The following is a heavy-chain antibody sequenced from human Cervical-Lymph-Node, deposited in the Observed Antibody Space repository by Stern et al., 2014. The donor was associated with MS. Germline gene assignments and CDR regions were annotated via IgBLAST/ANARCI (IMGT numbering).Heavy chain of an antibody. D-gene: IGHD3-9*01. V-gene: IGHV1-46*03. CDR1: GYTFISYY. J-gene: IGHJ4*02. CDR2: INPRGGST. CDR3: ATTSGGYYDILTGVY. Sequence: VQLVESGAEVKKPGASVKVSCKASGYTFISYYMHWVRQAPGQGLEWMGIINPRGGSTSYAQKFQGRVTMTRDTSTSTVYMEVSSLRSEDTAVYYCATTSGGYYDILTGVYWGQGTLVTVSS.